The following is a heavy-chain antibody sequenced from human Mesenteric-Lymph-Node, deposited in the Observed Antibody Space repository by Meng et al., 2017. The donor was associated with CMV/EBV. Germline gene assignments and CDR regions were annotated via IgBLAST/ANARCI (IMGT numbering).Heavy chain of an antibody. CDR1: GFTFSSFA. V-gene: IGHV3-33*06. CDR2: IWYDGTNK. Sequence: GESLKISCEASGFTFSSFAMHWVRQAPGKGLEWVALIWYDGTNKYYADSVKGRFIISRDNSKNTLYLQMNSLRAEDTAVYYCAKGRSTIAARPIDYWGQGTLVTVSS. D-gene: IGHD6-6*01. J-gene: IGHJ4*02. CDR3: AKGRSTIAARPIDY.